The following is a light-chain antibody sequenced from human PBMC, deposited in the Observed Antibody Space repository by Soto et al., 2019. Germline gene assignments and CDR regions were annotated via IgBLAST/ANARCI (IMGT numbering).Light chain of an antibody. CDR1: SSDVGTYNY. CDR2: EVS. J-gene: IGLJ3*02. Sequence: QSALTQPASVSGSPGQSITISCTGTSSDVGTYNYVSWYQQHPGKAPKLIIYEVSNRPSGVSNRFSGSKSGNTASLTISGLQAEDEADYYCCSYAGRYTWVFGGGTKVTVL. CDR3: CSYAGRYTWV. V-gene: IGLV2-14*01.